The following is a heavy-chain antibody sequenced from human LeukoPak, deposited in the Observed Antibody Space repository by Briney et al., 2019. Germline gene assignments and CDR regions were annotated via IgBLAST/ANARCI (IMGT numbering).Heavy chain of an antibody. D-gene: IGHD6-19*01. CDR1: GFTFSSYA. J-gene: IGHJ4*02. CDR2: ISSNGGST. V-gene: IGHV3-64D*06. Sequence: GGSLRLSCSAPGFTFSSYAMLLVRQPPLKGLYYVSAISSNGGSTYYADSVKGRFTISRDNSKNTLYLQMSSLRAEDTAVYYCVKDLWYYSSGWFDYWGQGTLVTVSS. CDR3: VKDLWYYSSGWFDY.